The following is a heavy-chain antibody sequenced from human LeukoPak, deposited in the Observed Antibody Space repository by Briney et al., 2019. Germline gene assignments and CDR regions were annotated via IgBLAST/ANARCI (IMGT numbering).Heavy chain of an antibody. CDR1: GFTFSTYA. Sequence: PGGSLRLSCAASGFTFSTYAVSWVRQAPGKGLEWVSGISDTGSSTYYADSVKGRFTISRDNSKNTLYLQMKSLRAEDTAVYYCTKSPPYDGRGYYLTNYHFEYWGQGTLVTVSS. J-gene: IGHJ4*02. CDR2: ISDTGSST. V-gene: IGHV3-23*01. CDR3: TKSPPYDGRGYYLTNYHFEY. D-gene: IGHD3-22*01.